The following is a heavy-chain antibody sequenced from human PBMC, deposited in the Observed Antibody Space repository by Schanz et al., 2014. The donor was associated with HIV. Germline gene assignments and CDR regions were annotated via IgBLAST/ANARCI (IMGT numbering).Heavy chain of an antibody. J-gene: IGHJ4*02. CDR1: GGTFSSSA. CDR3: ARTYTGDWSTGAD. Sequence: QVQLVQSGAEVKKPGSSVKVSCKASGGTFSSSAISWVRQAPGQGPEWMGGIIPIFDTTNYAQKFQGRVTITADKSTSTVYMDLSSLRSEDTAVYYCARTYTGDWSTGADWGQGTLVTVSS. CDR2: IIPIFDTT. V-gene: IGHV1-69*06. D-gene: IGHD2-21*02.